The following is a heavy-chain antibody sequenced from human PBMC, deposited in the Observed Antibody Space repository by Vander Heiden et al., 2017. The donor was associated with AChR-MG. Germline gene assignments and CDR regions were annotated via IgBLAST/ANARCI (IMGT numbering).Heavy chain of an antibody. V-gene: IGHV1-2*02. CDR3: ARDQVGLELHWFDP. J-gene: IGHJ5*02. CDR2: INPNSGGT. D-gene: IGHD1-7*01. Sequence: QVQLVQSGAEVKKPGASVKVPCKASGYNFTGYYMHWVRQAPGQGLEWMGWINPNSGGTNYAQKFQGRVTMTRDTSISTAYMELSRLRSDDTAVYYCARDQVGLELHWFDPWGQGTLVTVSS. CDR1: GYNFTGYY.